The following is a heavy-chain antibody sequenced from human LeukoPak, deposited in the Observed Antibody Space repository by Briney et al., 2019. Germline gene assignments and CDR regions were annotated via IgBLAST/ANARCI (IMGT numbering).Heavy chain of an antibody. V-gene: IGHV1-8*01. Sequence: GASVKVSCKASGFSFTNYYVHWVRQATGQGLEWMGWMNPNSGNTGYAQKFQGRVTMTRNTSISTAYMELSSLRSEDTAVYYCARGLDTASYYGMDVWGQGTTVTVSS. CDR2: MNPNSGNT. D-gene: IGHD5-18*01. CDR3: ARGLDTASYYGMDV. J-gene: IGHJ6*02. CDR1: GFSFTNYY.